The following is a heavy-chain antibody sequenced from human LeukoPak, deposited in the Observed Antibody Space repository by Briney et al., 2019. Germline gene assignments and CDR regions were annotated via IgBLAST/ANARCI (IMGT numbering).Heavy chain of an antibody. CDR2: IYHSGST. J-gene: IGHJ5*02. V-gene: IGHV4-38-2*01. CDR1: GYSISSGYY. Sequence: SETLSLTCAVSGYSISSGYYWGWIRQPPGKGLEWIGSIYHSGSTYYNPSLKSRVTISVDTSKNQLSLKLSSVTAADTAVYYCARRGASWFDPWGQGTLVTVSS. CDR3: ARRGASWFDP. D-gene: IGHD3-16*01.